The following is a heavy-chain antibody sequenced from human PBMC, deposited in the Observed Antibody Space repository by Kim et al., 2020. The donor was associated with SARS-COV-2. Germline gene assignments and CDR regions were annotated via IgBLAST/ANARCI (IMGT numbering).Heavy chain of an antibody. CDR3: ARDRAGTGGNFDY. Sequence: SETLSLTCTVSGGSISSGGYYWSWIRQHPGKGLEWIGYIYYSGSTYYNPSLKSRVTISVDTSKNQFSLKLSSVTAADTAVYYCARDRAGTGGNFDYWGQGTLVTVSP. V-gene: IGHV4-31*03. CDR1: GGSISSGGYY. CDR2: IYYSGST. J-gene: IGHJ4*02. D-gene: IGHD1-1*01.